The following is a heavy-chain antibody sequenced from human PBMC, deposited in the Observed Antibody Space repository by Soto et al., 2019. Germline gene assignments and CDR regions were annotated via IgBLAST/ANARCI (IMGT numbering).Heavy chain of an antibody. CDR3: ARQGFGQLHGLVDV. J-gene: IGHJ6*02. CDR2: IHHSGST. D-gene: IGHD3-10*01. Sequence: SETLSLTCSVSGGSITSHYCSWFRQPPGKGLEWIGYIHHSGSTSYNPSLKSRVTMSVDTSKNRFSLKVNSVTAADTALYYCARQGFGQLHGLVDVWGPGTTVTVS. V-gene: IGHV4-59*08. CDR1: GGSITSHY.